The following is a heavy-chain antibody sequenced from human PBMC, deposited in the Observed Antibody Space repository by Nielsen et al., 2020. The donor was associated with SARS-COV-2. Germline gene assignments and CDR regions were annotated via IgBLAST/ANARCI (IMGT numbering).Heavy chain of an antibody. D-gene: IGHD5-24*01. J-gene: IGHJ4*02. CDR2: INTNTGNP. Sequence: ASVKVSCKASGYTFNKYAINWVRQAPGQGLEWMGWINTNTGNPTYAQGFTGRFVFSLDTSVSTAYLQIDRLEAEDTAVYYCARDRGDGYNSGVDYWGQGTLVTVSS. CDR3: ARDRGDGYNSGVDY. V-gene: IGHV7-4-1*01. CDR1: GYTFNKYA.